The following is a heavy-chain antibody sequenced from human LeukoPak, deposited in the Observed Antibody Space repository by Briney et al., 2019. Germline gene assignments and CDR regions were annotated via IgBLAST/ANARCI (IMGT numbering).Heavy chain of an antibody. Sequence: SETLSLTCAVSGGSISSYYLSWMRQPPGRGLEWIGYIYSRGSTRGSTNYNPSLKSRVTISVDTSKNQFSLELSSVTAADTAVYYCARDWRYWFDLWGQGTLVTVSS. CDR3: ARDWRYWFDL. V-gene: IGHV4-59*12. CDR2: IYSRGSTRGST. CDR1: GGSISSYY. J-gene: IGHJ5*02.